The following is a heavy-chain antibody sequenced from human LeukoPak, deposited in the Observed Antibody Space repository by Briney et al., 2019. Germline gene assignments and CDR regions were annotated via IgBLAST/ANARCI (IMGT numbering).Heavy chain of an antibody. J-gene: IGHJ6*02. CDR1: GFTFRTYA. Sequence: PGASLRLSCAVSGFTFRTYAIGWVRQAPGKGLGWVSSINSGGDDTYYADSVKGRFTISRDNFKNTLYLQMNSLRAEDTAVYYYVKPPRLSIIRGEGMDVWGQGTTVTVSS. CDR2: INSGGDDT. V-gene: IGHV3-23*01. D-gene: IGHD3-10*01. CDR3: VKPPRLSIIRGEGMDV.